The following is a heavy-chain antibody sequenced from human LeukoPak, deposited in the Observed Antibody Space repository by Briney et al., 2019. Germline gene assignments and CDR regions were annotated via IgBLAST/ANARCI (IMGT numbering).Heavy chain of an antibody. CDR3: ARGGVYGSGLYYYNYYMDV. Sequence: SETLSLTCAVYGGSFSGYYWSWIRQPPGKGLEWIGEINHSGSTNYNPSLKSRVTISVDTSKNQFSLKLSSVTAADTAVYYCARGGVYGSGLYYYNYYMDVWGKGTTVTVSS. CDR1: GGSFSGYY. V-gene: IGHV4-34*01. D-gene: IGHD3-10*01. J-gene: IGHJ6*03. CDR2: INHSGST.